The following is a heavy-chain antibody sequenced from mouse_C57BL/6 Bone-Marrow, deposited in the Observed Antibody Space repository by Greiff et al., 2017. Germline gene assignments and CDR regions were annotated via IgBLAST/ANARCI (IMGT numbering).Heavy chain of an antibody. V-gene: IGHV1-55*01. CDR3: EIPYDSNYGCVDV. J-gene: IGHJ1*03. CDR2: IYPGSGST. CDR1: GYTFTSYW. D-gene: IGHD2-5*01. Sequence: QVQLQQPGAELVKPGASVKMSCKASGYTFTSYWITWVKQRPGQGLEWIGDIYPGSGSTNYNEKFKSKATLTVATSSSTAYMQLSSLTSEDSAFFCCEIPYDSNYGCVDVGGTGTTVTVSA.